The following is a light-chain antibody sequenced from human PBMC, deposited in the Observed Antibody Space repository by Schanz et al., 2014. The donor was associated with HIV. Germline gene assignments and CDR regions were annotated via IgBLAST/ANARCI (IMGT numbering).Light chain of an antibody. CDR3: AAWDDSLNGWV. J-gene: IGLJ3*02. Sequence: QSVLTQPPSASGTPGQRVTISCSGSASNIGSNSVNWYQHLPGTAPKLLIYDNSRRPSGVPNRFSGSKSDTSASLAISGLQSEDEADYYCAAWDDSLNGWVFGGGTKLTVL. CDR1: ASNIGSNS. CDR2: DNS. V-gene: IGLV1-44*01.